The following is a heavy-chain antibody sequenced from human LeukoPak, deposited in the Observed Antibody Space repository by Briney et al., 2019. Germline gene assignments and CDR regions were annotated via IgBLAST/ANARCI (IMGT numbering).Heavy chain of an antibody. D-gene: IGHD3-22*01. CDR1: GGSISSNY. Sequence: PSETLSLTCTVSGGSISSNYWNWIRQPPGKGLEWIGFIHYSCSTNYNPSHKSLVTISLDTSKTQFSLKMNSVTAADTAVYYCVRGFYDSSGYSLPFDFWGQGTLVTVSS. CDR3: VRGFYDSSGYSLPFDF. CDR2: IHYSCST. J-gene: IGHJ4*02. V-gene: IGHV4-59*01.